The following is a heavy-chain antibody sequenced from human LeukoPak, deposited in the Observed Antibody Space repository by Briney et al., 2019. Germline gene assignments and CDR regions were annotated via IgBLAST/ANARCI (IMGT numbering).Heavy chain of an antibody. CDR1: GYTFTSYG. V-gene: IGHV1-2*02. CDR2: INPNSGGT. D-gene: IGHD1-26*01. CDR3: ASGDSGSYQGQLDY. Sequence: ASVKVSCKASGYTFTSYGISWVRQAPGQGLEWMGWINPNSGGTNYAQKFQGRVTMTRDTSISTAYMELSRLRSDDTAVYYCASGDSGSYQGQLDYWGQGTLVTVSP. J-gene: IGHJ4*02.